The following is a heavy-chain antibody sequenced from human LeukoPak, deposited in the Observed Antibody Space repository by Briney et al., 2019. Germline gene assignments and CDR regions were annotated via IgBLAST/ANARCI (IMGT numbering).Heavy chain of an antibody. J-gene: IGHJ4*02. CDR1: GGSISSYY. Sequence: SETLSLTCTVSGGSISSYYWSWIRQPAGKGLGWIGRIYTSGSTNYNPSLKSRVTMSVDTSKNQFSLKLSSVTAADTAVYYCARGSVDTAMVDYWGQGTLVTVSS. V-gene: IGHV4-4*07. D-gene: IGHD5-18*01. CDR3: ARGSVDTAMVDY. CDR2: IYTSGST.